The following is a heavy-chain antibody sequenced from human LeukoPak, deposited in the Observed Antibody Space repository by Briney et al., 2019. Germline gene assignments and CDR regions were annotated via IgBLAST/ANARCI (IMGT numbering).Heavy chain of an antibody. Sequence: PSETLSLTCTVSGASISSNYWTWIRQPPGKGLEYIGYTYYTGGTNYNPSLKSRITISVDTSKNQFSLKLSSVTAADTAVYFCAKYGGSGWVIDYWGRGPLVTVSS. CDR1: GASISSNY. CDR2: TYYTGGT. V-gene: IGHV4-59*08. D-gene: IGHD6-19*01. J-gene: IGHJ4*02. CDR3: AKYGGSGWVIDY.